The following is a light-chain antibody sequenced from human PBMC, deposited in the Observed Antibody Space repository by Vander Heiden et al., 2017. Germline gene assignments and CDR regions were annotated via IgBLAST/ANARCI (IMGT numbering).Light chain of an antibody. J-gene: IGKJ3*01. CDR1: QGSSSY. V-gene: IGKV1-8*01. CDR2: AAS. CDR3: QQYYSYPLT. Sequence: AIRMTQSPSSFSASTGDRVTITCRASQGSSSYLAWYQQKPGKAPKLLIYAASTLQSGVPSRFSGSGSGTDFTLTISCLQSEDVATYYCQQYYSYPLTFGPGTKVDIK.